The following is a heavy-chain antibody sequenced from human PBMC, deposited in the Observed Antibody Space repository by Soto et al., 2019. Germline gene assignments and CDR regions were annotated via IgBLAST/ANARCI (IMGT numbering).Heavy chain of an antibody. CDR1: GDSISSGGYS. V-gene: IGHV4-30-2*01. Sequence: QLQLQESGSRLVKPSQTLSLTCTVSGDSISSGGYSWSWIRQPPGKGLEWVGYIDRSGSTYYNPALQSRVTISVDRSSRQFSLCLTSVTAADTAFYYCARDGAWRGFDVWGQGTTVTVSS. CDR3: ARDGAWRGFDV. J-gene: IGHJ6*02. CDR2: IDRSGST. D-gene: IGHD1-26*01.